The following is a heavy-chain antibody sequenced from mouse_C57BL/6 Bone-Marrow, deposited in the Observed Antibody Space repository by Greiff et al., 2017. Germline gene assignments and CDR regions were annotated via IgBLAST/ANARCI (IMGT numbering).Heavy chain of an antibody. Sequence: QVQLQQSGAELVRPGTSVKMSCKASGYTFTNYWIGWAKQRPGHGLEWIGDIYPGGGYTNYNEKFKGKATLTADKSSSTAYMQFSSLTSEDSAIYYCARSWDYDYDKGWYVDVWGTGTTVTVSS. J-gene: IGHJ1*03. D-gene: IGHD2-4*01. V-gene: IGHV1-63*01. CDR1: GYTFTNYW. CDR3: ARSWDYDYDKGWYVDV. CDR2: IYPGGGYT.